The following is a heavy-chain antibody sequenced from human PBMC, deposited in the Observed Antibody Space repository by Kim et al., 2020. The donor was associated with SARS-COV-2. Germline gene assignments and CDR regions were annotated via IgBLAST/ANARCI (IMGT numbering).Heavy chain of an antibody. CDR3: AREYEGAYYDFWSGYSRVRGWFDP. V-gene: IGHV4-34*01. CDR2: INHSGST. D-gene: IGHD3-3*01. J-gene: IGHJ5*02. Sequence: SETLSLTCAVYGGSFSGYYWSWIRQPPGKGLEWIGEINHSGSTNYNPSLKSRVTISVDTSKNQFSLKLSSVTAADTAVYYCAREYEGAYYDFWSGYSRVRGWFDPWGQGTLVTVSS. CDR1: GGSFSGYY.